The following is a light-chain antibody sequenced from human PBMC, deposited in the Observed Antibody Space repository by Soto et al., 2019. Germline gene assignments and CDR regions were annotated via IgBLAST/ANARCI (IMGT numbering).Light chain of an antibody. CDR1: TSNIGSKT. CDR3: AAWDDSLNVLYV. J-gene: IGLJ1*01. CDR2: SNN. Sequence: QSVLTQPPSASGTPGQRVTISCSGSTSNIGSKTVSWYQQLPGSAPRVLIYSNNQLPSGVPDRFSGSKSGTSASLAISGLQSEDEADYYCAAWDDSLNVLYVFGTGTKVTVL. V-gene: IGLV1-44*01.